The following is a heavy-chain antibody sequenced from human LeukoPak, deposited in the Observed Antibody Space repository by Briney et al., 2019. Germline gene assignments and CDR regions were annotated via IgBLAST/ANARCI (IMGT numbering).Heavy chain of an antibody. Sequence: PSETLSLTCTVSGGSISSNSYYWGWIRQPPGRGLEWIGNIYYSGSTYYNPSLESRVLISIDRSMNHFSLKLTSVTAADTAVYYCARGYYDSVWGSTRPGSFAQWGQGILVIVSS. CDR1: GGSISSNSYY. D-gene: IGHD3-16*01. CDR3: ARGYYDSVWGSTRPGSFAQ. J-gene: IGHJ4*02. V-gene: IGHV4-39*07. CDR2: IYYSGST.